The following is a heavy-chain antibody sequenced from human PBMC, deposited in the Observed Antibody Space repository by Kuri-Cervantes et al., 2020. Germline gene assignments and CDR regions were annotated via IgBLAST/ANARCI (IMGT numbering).Heavy chain of an antibody. V-gene: IGHV3-30-3*01. CDR2: ISYDGSNK. CDR3: AKGNIYSNYALFY. J-gene: IGHJ4*02. D-gene: IGHD4-11*01. CDR1: GFIFSSYA. Sequence: GESLKISCAASGFIFSSYAMHWVRQAPGKGLEWVAVISYDGSNKYYADSVKGRFTISRDNSKNTLYLQMNSLRAEDTAVYYCAKGNIYSNYALFYWGQGTLVTVSS.